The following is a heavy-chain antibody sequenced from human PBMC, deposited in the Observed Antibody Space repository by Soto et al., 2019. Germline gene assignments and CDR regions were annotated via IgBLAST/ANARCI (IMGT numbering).Heavy chain of an antibody. V-gene: IGHV4-59*08. D-gene: IGHD1-26*01. CDR3: ARGRVGYFDL. Sequence: QVQLQESGPGLVKPSETLSLTCTVSGGSISSYYWSWIRQPPGKGLEWIGYIYYSGSTNYNPSLKSRVTISVDTSKNQFSLKLSSVTAADTAVYYCARGRVGYFDLWGRGTLVTVSS. CDR2: IYYSGST. J-gene: IGHJ2*01. CDR1: GGSISSYY.